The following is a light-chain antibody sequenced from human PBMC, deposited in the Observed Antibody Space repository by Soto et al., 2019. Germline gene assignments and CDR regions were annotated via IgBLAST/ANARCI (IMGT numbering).Light chain of an antibody. CDR1: QDITNY. J-gene: IGKJ5*01. CDR3: QHYDHLPIT. Sequence: DIQMTTSPSSLSASVGDRVTIICQASQDITNYLNWYQQKPGKAPRLLLYDASSLETGVPSRFSGSGSGTDFTFTISSLQPEDIATYYCQHYDHLPITFGEGTRREIK. CDR2: DAS. V-gene: IGKV1-33*01.